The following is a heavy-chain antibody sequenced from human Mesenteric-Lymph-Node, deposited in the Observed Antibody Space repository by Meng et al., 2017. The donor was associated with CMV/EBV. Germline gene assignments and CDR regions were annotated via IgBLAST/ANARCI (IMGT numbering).Heavy chain of an antibody. V-gene: IGHV3-23*01. J-gene: IGHJ4*02. Sequence: GESLKISCAASGFTFSSYWMSWVRQAPGKGLEWVSGISGSGVTTDYGDSVKGRFTVSKDISKNTLYLQMSSLRTEDTAIYYCAKGIYNYAAFDCWGQGTLVTVSS. CDR3: AKGIYNYAAFDC. D-gene: IGHD5-18*01. CDR1: GFTFSSYW. CDR2: ISGSGVTT.